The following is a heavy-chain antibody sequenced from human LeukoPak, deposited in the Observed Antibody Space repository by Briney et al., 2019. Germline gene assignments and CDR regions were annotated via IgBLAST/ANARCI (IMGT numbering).Heavy chain of an antibody. CDR3: ARDRACSTGVCSYFDY. V-gene: IGHV4-39*01. CDR1: GGSISSTTDY. D-gene: IGHD2-8*01. Sequence: SETLSLTCIVSGGSISSTTDYWGWSRQPPGEGVEWIVRSYYSGSTWYNPSLKSRVTVSADASKDQFSLKLTSVTPGDTVVYYCARDRACSTGVCSYFDYWGEGTVVTVSS. J-gene: IGHJ4*02. CDR2: SYYSGST.